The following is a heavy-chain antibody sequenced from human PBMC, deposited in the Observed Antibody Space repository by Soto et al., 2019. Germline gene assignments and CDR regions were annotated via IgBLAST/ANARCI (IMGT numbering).Heavy chain of an antibody. Sequence: SETLSLTCAVSGGSFTGYYWTWIRQTPGKGLEWIGEINYRGSSYYNPSLESRISMAVDTSKNQFSLKLDSVTAADTAVYFCERHSIWLLLSDYWGQGSLVTVSS. CDR2: INYRGSS. CDR3: ERHSIWLLLSDY. D-gene: IGHD3-22*01. CDR1: GGSFTGYY. J-gene: IGHJ4*02. V-gene: IGHV4-34*01.